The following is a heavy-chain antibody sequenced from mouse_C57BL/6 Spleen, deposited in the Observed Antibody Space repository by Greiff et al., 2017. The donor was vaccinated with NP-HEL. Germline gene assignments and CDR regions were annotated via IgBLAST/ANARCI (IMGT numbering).Heavy chain of an antibody. D-gene: IGHD1-1*01. CDR2: INPSNGGT. V-gene: IGHV1-53*01. Sequence: VQLQQPGTELVKPGASVKLSCKASGYTFTSYWMHWVKQRPGQGLEWIGNINPSNGGTNYNEKFKSKATLTVDKSSSTAYMQLSSLTSEDSAVYYCARDLITTVVAFDYWGQGTTLTVSS. CDR1: GYTFTSYW. J-gene: IGHJ2*01. CDR3: ARDLITTVVAFDY.